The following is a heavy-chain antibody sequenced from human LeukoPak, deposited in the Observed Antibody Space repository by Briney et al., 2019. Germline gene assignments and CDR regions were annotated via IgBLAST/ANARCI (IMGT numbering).Heavy chain of an antibody. CDR3: AKDRSPSCCDAFDI. J-gene: IGHJ3*02. D-gene: IGHD2-2*01. CDR1: GFTFSSYE. V-gene: IGHV3-23*01. Sequence: PGGSLRLSCAASGFTFSSYEMNWVRQAPGKGLEWVSAIRGGGGTTYYADCVKGRFTISRDSSKNTLYLQMNSLGVDDTAVYYCAKDRSPSCCDAFDIWGQGTMVTVSS. CDR2: IRGGGGTT.